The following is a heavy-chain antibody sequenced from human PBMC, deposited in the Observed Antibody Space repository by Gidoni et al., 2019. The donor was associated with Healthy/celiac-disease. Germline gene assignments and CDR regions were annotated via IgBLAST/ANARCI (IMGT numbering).Heavy chain of an antibody. CDR3: ARDLGANYYYGMDV. D-gene: IGHD1-26*01. Sequence: TISRDNSKNTLYLQMNSLRAEDTAVYYCARDLGANYYYGMDVWGQGTTVTVSS. J-gene: IGHJ6*02. V-gene: IGHV3-30*07.